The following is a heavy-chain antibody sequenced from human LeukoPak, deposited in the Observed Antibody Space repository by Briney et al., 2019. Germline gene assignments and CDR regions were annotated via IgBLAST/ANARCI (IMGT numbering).Heavy chain of an antibody. V-gene: IGHV4-4*02. J-gene: IGHJ4*02. D-gene: IGHD1-26*01. CDR2: ILHTGPP. Sequence: SETLSLTCAVSGVSITDNWWSWVRQPPGKGLEWIGEILHTGPPNFNPSLKSRVTISMDKSKNQLSLRLNSVTAADTAIYYCVRGGTYYLPYWGQGILVTVSS. CDR3: VRGGTYYLPY. CDR1: GVSITDNW.